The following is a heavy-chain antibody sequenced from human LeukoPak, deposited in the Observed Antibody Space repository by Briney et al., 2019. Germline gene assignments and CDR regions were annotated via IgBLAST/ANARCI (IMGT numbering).Heavy chain of an antibody. CDR3: ARVGYCSSTSCHGAFDI. V-gene: IGHV1-69*05. CDR2: IIPIFGTA. J-gene: IGHJ3*02. Sequence: ASVKVSCKASGGTFSSYAISWVRQAPGQGLEWMGGIIPIFGTANYAQKFQGRVTITTDESTSTAYMELSSLRSEDTAVYYCARVGYCSSTSCHGAFDIWGQGTMVTVSS. CDR1: GGTFSSYA. D-gene: IGHD2-2*01.